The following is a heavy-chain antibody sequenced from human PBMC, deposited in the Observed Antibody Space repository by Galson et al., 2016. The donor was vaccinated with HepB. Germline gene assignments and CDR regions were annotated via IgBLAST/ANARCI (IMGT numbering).Heavy chain of an antibody. J-gene: IGHJ5*02. CDR1: GYTFAGYY. Sequence: SVKVSCKASGYTFAGYYMHWVRQAPGQGLEWMGIINPSGGSTSYAQKFQGRVTMTTDTSTSTAYMEVRGLRSDDTAVYYCAKASAVAAPLRAWGQGTLVIVS. D-gene: IGHD2-15*01. V-gene: IGHV1-46*01. CDR2: INPSGGST. CDR3: AKASAVAAPLRA.